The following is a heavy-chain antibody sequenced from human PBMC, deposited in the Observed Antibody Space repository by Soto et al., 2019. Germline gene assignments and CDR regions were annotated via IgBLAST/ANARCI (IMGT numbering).Heavy chain of an antibody. CDR3: ARGSTYYYDSSGYYIYYFDY. D-gene: IGHD3-22*01. Sequence: GGSLRLSCAASAFTFSTYWMSWVRQAPGKGLELVANIKQDGSEKYYVDSVKGRFTISRDSAKNSLYLQMNSLRAEDAAVYYCARGSTYYYDSSGYYIYYFDYWGQGTLVAVSS. V-gene: IGHV3-7*03. J-gene: IGHJ4*02. CDR2: IKQDGSEK. CDR1: AFTFSTYW.